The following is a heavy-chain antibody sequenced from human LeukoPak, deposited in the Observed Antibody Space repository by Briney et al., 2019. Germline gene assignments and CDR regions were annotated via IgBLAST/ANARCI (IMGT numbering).Heavy chain of an antibody. Sequence: PSETLSLTCAVYGGSFSGYYWSWIRQPPGKGLEWIGEINHSGSTNYNPSLKSRVTISVDTSKNQFSLKLSSVTAADTAVYYCARGGDIVVVVAAIQDDAFDMWGQGKMVTVSS. V-gene: IGHV4-34*01. CDR2: INHSGST. D-gene: IGHD2-15*01. CDR3: ARGGDIVVVVAAIQDDAFDM. J-gene: IGHJ3*02. CDR1: GGSFSGYY.